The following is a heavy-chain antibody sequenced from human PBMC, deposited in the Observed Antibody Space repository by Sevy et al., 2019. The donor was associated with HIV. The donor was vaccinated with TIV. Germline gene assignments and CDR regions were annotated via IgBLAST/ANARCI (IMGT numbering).Heavy chain of an antibody. CDR2: IYSSGST. D-gene: IGHD2-2*01. CDR1: GGSIENNY. CDR3: AKLRDCTSSRCIDPQSDYYYIDV. Sequence: KPSETLSLTCGVSGGSIENNYWGWIRQPPGRGLEWIGSIYSSGSTNYNPSLRSRVAMSIDTSNSQFSLKLTSLTAADTAIFYCAKLRDCTSSRCIDPQSDYYYIDVWGKGTTVTVSS. V-gene: IGHV4-59*03. J-gene: IGHJ6*03.